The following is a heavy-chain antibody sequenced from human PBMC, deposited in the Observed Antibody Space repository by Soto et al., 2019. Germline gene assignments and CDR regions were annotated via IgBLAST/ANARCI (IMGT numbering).Heavy chain of an antibody. Sequence: GGSLRLSCAASGFTSSNAWMSCVRQAPGKGLEWVGRIKSKTDGGTTDYAAPVKGRFTISRDDSKNTLYLQMNSLKTEDTAVYYCTTWLLWGSYRFDYWGQGTLVTVSS. CDR1: GFTSSNAW. D-gene: IGHD3-16*02. CDR2: IKSKTDGGTT. V-gene: IGHV3-15*01. CDR3: TTWLLWGSYRFDY. J-gene: IGHJ4*02.